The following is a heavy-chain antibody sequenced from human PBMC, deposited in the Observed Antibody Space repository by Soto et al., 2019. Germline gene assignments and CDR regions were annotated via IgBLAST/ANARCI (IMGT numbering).Heavy chain of an antibody. CDR1: GYSFTSYW. D-gene: IGHD6-13*01. CDR3: ESYPSSSWYGATVTT. CDR2: IDPSDSYT. J-gene: IGHJ5*02. V-gene: IGHV5-10-1*01. Sequence: GESLKISCKCSGYSFTSYWISWVRQMPGKGLEWMGRIDPSDSYTNYSPSFQGHVTISADKSISTAYLQWSSLKASDTAMYYCESYPSSSWYGATVTTWGQGTLVTVYS.